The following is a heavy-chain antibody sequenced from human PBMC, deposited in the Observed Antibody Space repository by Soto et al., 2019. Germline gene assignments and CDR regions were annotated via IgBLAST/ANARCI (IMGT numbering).Heavy chain of an antibody. Sequence: PSQTLSLTCAVSGDSVSSNSAAWNWIRQSPSSGLEWLGRTYYRSKWFNEYAESVKSRITINVDTSKNQFSLRLNSVTPEDTAMYYCARLGSGSHYWGQGTLVTGSS. J-gene: IGHJ4*02. CDR1: GDSVSSNSAA. CDR2: TYYRSKWFN. V-gene: IGHV6-1*01. D-gene: IGHD3-10*01. CDR3: ARLGSGSHY.